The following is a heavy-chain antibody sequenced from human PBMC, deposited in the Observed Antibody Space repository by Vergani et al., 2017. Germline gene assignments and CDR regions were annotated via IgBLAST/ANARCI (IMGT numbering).Heavy chain of an antibody. V-gene: IGHV3-23*01. D-gene: IGHD2-21*01. CDR1: GLTFSSYA. Sequence: EVQLLQSGGGVIQPGGSVRLSFAASGLTFSSYAMTWVRLAPGKGLQWVSAISGRGGNTFYTDSVKGRFTISGDNSKDTLYLQMNSLRVEDTAIYYCAKARDPNCKGGNCYSYYYGLDLWGQGTTVTVSS. CDR3: AKARDPNCKGGNCYSYYYGLDL. J-gene: IGHJ6*02. CDR2: ISGRGGNT.